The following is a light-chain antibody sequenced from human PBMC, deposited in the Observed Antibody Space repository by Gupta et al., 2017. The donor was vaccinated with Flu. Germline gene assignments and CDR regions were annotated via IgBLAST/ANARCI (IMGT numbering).Light chain of an antibody. CDR3: QQRSDLPMYT. CDR1: QSVSPS. J-gene: IGKJ2*01. Sequence: EVVFTQSPATLSLSPGERAVLSCRASQSVSPSLAWYQQKPGQAPRLLMYDASRRAAGITARFSGSGYGTDFTLTISTREQEDFAVYYCQQRSDLPMYTFGQGTKLEIK. CDR2: DAS. V-gene: IGKV3-11*01.